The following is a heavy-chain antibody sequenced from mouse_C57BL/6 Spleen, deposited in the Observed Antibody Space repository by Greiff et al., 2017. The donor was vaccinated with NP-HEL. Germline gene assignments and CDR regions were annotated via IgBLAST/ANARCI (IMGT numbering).Heavy chain of an antibody. CDR2: ISNGGGST. V-gene: IGHV5-12*01. Sequence: EVHLVESGGGLVQPGGSLKLSCAASGFTFSDYYMYWVRQTPEKRLEWVAYISNGGGSTYYPDTVKGRFTISRDNAKNTLYLQMSRLKSEDTAMYYCARRLYAMDYWGQGTSVTVSS. CDR1: GFTFSDYY. J-gene: IGHJ4*01. CDR3: ARRLYAMDY.